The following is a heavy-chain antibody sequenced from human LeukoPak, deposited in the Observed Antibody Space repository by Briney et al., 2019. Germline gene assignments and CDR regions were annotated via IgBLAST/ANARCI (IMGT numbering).Heavy chain of an antibody. CDR2: INWNGGST. V-gene: IGHV3-20*04. CDR3: ARAYDSSGNLQGHAFDI. D-gene: IGHD3-22*01. Sequence: GGSLRLSCAASGFTFDDYGMSWVRKAPGKGLEWVSGINWNGGSTGYADSVKGRFTISRDNAKNSLYLQMNSLRAEDTALYYCARAYDSSGNLQGHAFDIWGQGTMVTVSS. J-gene: IGHJ3*02. CDR1: GFTFDDYG.